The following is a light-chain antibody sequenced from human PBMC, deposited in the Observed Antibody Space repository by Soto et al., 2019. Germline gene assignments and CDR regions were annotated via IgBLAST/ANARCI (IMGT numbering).Light chain of an antibody. CDR1: QSVSSNY. Sequence: EIVLTQSPGTLSLSPGERXXXXXXXXQSVSSNYLAWYQQKPGQAPRLLIFDASARSXEIPARSSGSKSGTEFTLTISSLQPEDFAVYYCHYYDKWPPGTFGQGTKVDIK. CDR2: DAS. V-gene: IGKV3-15*01. J-gene: IGKJ1*01. CDR3: HYYDKWPPGT.